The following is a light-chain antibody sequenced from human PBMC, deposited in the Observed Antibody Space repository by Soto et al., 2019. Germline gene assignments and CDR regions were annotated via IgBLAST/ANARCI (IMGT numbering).Light chain of an antibody. CDR1: QSISSY. J-gene: IGKJ2*01. CDR2: DAS. CDR3: QQSYRSPRT. Sequence: DFQMTQSPSSLSASVGERVTMXXRASQSISSYLPWYQGKPGQAPKLXIYDASSLQSGVPSRFSGSGSGKDFTLTISTLQPEDFATYYCQQSYRSPRTFGQGTKVDIK. V-gene: IGKV1-39*01.